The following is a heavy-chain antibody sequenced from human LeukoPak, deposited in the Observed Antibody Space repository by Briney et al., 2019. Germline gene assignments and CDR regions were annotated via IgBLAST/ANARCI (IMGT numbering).Heavy chain of an antibody. D-gene: IGHD3-10*01. V-gene: IGHV3-30-3*01. CDR1: GFAFSSYA. J-gene: IGHJ4*02. CDR2: ISNDGNNK. CDR3: ARDPVSIGSRMNSDY. Sequence: GGSLRLSCAASGFAFSSYAMHWVRQAPGKGLEWVALISNDGNNKYHADSVKGRFTISRDNSKKSLYLQMNSLRPEDTALYYCARDPVSIGSRMNSDYRGQGTLVTVSS.